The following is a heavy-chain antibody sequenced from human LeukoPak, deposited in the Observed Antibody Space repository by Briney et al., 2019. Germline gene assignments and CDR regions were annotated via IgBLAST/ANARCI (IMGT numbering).Heavy chain of an antibody. CDR3: ARSRDGYPDY. CDR1: GFTFSSNA. D-gene: IGHD5-24*01. J-gene: IGHJ4*02. Sequence: GGSLRLSCSASGFTFSSNAMHWVRQAPEKGLEYVSAISRSGGTTYYANSVKGRFTISRDNSKNTLYLQMGSLRAEDMAVYYCARSRDGYPDYWGQGTLVTVSS. V-gene: IGHV3-64*01. CDR2: ISRSGGTT.